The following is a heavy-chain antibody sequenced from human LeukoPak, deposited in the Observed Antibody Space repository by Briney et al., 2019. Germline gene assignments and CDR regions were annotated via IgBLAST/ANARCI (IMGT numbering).Heavy chain of an antibody. Sequence: TGGSLRLSCAASGFTFSSYAVSWVRQAPEIGLDWVSTIRANGSGTYYTDSVKGRFNTARDNSKNKVDVQMSSLRAEDTAVYYCAKVAGGYLHDALDIWGQGTMLTVSS. D-gene: IGHD3-16*02. CDR2: IRANGSGT. CDR3: AKVAGGYLHDALDI. CDR1: GFTFSSYA. V-gene: IGHV3-23*01. J-gene: IGHJ3*02.